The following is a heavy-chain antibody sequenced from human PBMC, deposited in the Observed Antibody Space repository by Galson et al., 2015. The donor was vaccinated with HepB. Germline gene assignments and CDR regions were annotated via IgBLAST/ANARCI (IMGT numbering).Heavy chain of an antibody. CDR2: ISSSSSYI. J-gene: IGHJ4*02. CDR1: GFTFSSYS. Sequence: SLRLSCAASGFTFSSYSMNWVRQAPGKGLEWVSSISSSSSYIYYADSVKGRFTISRDNAKNSLYLQMNSLRAEDTAVYYCARVPGGSGSYRHWGQGTLVTVSS. V-gene: IGHV3-21*01. CDR3: ARVPGGSGSYRH. D-gene: IGHD3-10*01.